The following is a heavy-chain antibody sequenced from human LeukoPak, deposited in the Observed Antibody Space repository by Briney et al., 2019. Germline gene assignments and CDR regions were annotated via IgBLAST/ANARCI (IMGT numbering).Heavy chain of an antibody. D-gene: IGHD3-10*01. J-gene: IGHJ4*02. CDR3: ARHYHYYGSGSYVDY. Sequence: SETLSLTCTVSGDSISSNSYYWGWIRQPPGKGLECIGIAYYSGITYYNPSLKSRVTISVDTSKNQFSLKLSSVTAADTAVYYFARHYHYYGSGSYVDYWGQGTLVTVS. V-gene: IGHV4-39*01. CDR1: GDSISSNSYY. CDR2: AYYSGIT.